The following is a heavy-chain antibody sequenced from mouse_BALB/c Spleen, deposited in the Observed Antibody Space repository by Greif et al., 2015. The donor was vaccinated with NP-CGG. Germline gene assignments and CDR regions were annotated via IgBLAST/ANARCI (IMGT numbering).Heavy chain of an antibody. CDR3: ARGDGYLFAY. Sequence: EVKLMESGGGLVQPGGSLRLSCATSGFTFTDYYMSWVRQPPGKALEWLGFIRNKANGYTTEYSASVKGRFTISRDNSQSILYLQMNTLRAEDSATYYCARGDGYLFAYWGQGTLVTVSA. V-gene: IGHV7-3*02. CDR2: IRNKANGYTT. D-gene: IGHD2-3*01. CDR1: GFTFTDYY. J-gene: IGHJ3*01.